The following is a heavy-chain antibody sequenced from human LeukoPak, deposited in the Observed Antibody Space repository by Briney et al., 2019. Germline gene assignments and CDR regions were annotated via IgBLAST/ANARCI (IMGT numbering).Heavy chain of an antibody. CDR3: AKGSGYASSSPFDY. V-gene: IGHV3-9*03. CDR2: ISWNSGSI. CDR1: GFTFDDYA. Sequence: PGRSLRLFCAASGFTFDDYAMHWVRQAPGKGLEWVSGISWNSGSIDYADSVKGRFTVSRDNAKNSLYLQMNSLRAEDMALYYCAKGSGYASSSPFDYWGRAPWSPSPQ. D-gene: IGHD6-6*01. J-gene: IGHJ4*02.